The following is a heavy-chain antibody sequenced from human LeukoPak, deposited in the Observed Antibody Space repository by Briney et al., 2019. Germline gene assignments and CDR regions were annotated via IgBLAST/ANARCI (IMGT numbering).Heavy chain of an antibody. CDR2: IYSGGST. CDR3: ARAMATNYFDY. J-gene: IGHJ4*02. V-gene: IGHV3-53*04. Sequence: PGGSLRLSCAASGFTVSSNYMSWARQAPGKGLEWVSVIYSGGSTYYADSVKGRFTISRHNSKNTLYLQMNSLRAEDTAVYYCARAMATNYFDYWGQGTLVTVSS. D-gene: IGHD5-24*01. CDR1: GFTVSSNY.